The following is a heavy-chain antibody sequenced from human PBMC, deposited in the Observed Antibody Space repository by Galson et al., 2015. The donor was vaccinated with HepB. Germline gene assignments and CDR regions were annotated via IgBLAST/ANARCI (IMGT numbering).Heavy chain of an antibody. CDR2: IWYDGSNK. CDR3: ARGGGNTNFYYFDY. D-gene: IGHD4-23*01. Sequence: SLRLSCAASGFTFSSYGMHWVRQAPGKGLEWVAVIWYDGSNKYYADSVKGRFTISRDNSKNTLYLQMNSLRAEDTAVYYCARGGGNTNFYYFDYWGQGTLVTVSS. J-gene: IGHJ4*02. CDR1: GFTFSSYG. V-gene: IGHV3-33*08.